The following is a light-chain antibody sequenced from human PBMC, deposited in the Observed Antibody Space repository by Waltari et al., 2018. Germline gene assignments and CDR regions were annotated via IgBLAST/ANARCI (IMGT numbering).Light chain of an antibody. J-gene: IGLJ3*02. CDR2: RND. V-gene: IGLV1-47*01. Sequence: QSVLTQPPSASGTPGQRVTISCSGSSSNIGSSFVCWYQHLPGTAPKLLLYRNDPRPSGVPDRFSGSRSGTSASLAISGLRSEDEADYYCAAWDDSLTVRFGGGTKLTVL. CDR3: AAWDDSLTVR. CDR1: SSNIGSSF.